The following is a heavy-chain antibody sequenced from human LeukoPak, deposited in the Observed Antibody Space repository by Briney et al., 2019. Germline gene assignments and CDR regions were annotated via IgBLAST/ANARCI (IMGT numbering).Heavy chain of an antibody. J-gene: IGHJ3*02. CDR3: AKEHYGSGNDAFDI. Sequence: GGSLRLSCAAPGFTFSRHGMHWARHAPGKGLKWVAGMSKDGATIRYEGSVEGRFTISRDNSKNTVYLQMNTLRAEDTAIYYCAKEHYGSGNDAFDIWGQGTMVTVSS. D-gene: IGHD3-10*01. CDR1: GFTFSRHG. V-gene: IGHV3-30*18. CDR2: MSKDGATI.